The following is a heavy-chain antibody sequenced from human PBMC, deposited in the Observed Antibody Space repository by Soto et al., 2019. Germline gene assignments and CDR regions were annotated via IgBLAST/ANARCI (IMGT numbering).Heavy chain of an antibody. J-gene: IGHJ4*02. CDR2: IYYSGST. Sequence: PSDTLSLTCTVSGGSISSGGYYWSWIRQHPGKGLEWIGYIYYSGSTYYNPSLKSRVTISVDTSKNQFSLKLSSVTAADTAVYYCARGGDDSSGYYNSMPYSLDYWGQGTLVTVSS. CDR3: ARGGDDSSGYYNSMPYSLDY. CDR1: GGSISSGGYY. V-gene: IGHV4-31*03. D-gene: IGHD3-22*01.